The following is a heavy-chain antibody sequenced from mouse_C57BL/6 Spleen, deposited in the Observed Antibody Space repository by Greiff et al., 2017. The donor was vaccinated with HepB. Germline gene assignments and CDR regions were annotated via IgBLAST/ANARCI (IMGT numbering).Heavy chain of an antibody. CDR1: GFSLTSYG. CDR2: IWGGGST. D-gene: IGHD2-3*01. CDR3: AKQFYDGYLYAMDY. J-gene: IGHJ4*01. V-gene: IGHV2-9*01. Sequence: VHLVESGPGLVAPSQSLSITCTVSGFSLTSYGVDWVRQPPGKGLEWLGVIWGGGSTDYNSALMSRLSISKDNSKSQVFLKMNSLQTDDTAMYYCAKQFYDGYLYAMDYWGQGTSVTVSS.